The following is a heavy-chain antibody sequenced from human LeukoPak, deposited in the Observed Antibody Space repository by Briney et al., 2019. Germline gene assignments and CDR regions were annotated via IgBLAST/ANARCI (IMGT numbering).Heavy chain of an antibody. D-gene: IGHD3-10*01. CDR2: INPNNGGT. V-gene: IGHV1-2*02. J-gene: IGHJ4*02. CDR3: ARDLKFGELLYSFDS. CDR1: GYTFTGYY. Sequence: ASVKVSCKAAGYTFTGYYMHWVRQAPGQGLEWMGWINPNNGGTNYAQKFQGRVTMTRDTSIITAYMELSRLRSDDTAVYYCARDLKFGELLYSFDSWGQGTLVTVSS.